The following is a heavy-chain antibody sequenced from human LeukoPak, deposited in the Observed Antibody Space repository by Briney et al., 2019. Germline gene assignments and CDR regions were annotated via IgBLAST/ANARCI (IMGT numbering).Heavy chain of an antibody. CDR3: ARVMQIQLWLQDYYYYGMDV. CDR1: GYTFTSYG. CDR2: ISAYNGNT. V-gene: IGHV1-18*01. D-gene: IGHD5-18*01. Sequence: ASVKVSCKASGYTFTSYGIIWVRRAAGQGLEGRGWISAYNGNTNYAQKLQGRVTMTTDTSTSTAYMELRRLRSDHTAVYYCARVMQIQLWLQDYYYYGMDVWGQGTTVTVSS. J-gene: IGHJ6*02.